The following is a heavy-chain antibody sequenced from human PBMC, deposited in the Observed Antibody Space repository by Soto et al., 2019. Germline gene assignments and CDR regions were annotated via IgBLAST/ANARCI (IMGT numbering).Heavy chain of an antibody. D-gene: IGHD2-21*01. CDR3: TTVNAYCGGDCFDY. Sequence: SCAASGFTFSNAWMSWVRQAPGKGLEWVGRIKSKTDGGTTDYAAPVKGRFTISRDDSKNTLYLQMNSLKTEDTAVYYCTTVNAYCGGDCFDYWGQGTLVTV. CDR1: GFTFSNAW. V-gene: IGHV3-15*01. J-gene: IGHJ4*02. CDR2: IKSKTDGGTT.